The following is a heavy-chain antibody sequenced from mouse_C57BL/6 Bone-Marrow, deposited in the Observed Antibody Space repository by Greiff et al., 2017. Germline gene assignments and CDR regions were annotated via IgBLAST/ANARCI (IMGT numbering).Heavy chain of an antibody. Sequence: VKLQESGAELVRPGTSVKVSCKASGYAFTNYLIEWVKQRPGQGLEWIGVINPGSGGTNYNEKFKGKATLTADKSSSTAYMQLSSLTSEDSAVYFCATYYYGSSGYFDVWGTGTTVTVSS. CDR1: GYAFTNYL. CDR3: ATYYYGSSGYFDV. V-gene: IGHV1-54*01. D-gene: IGHD1-1*01. CDR2: INPGSGGT. J-gene: IGHJ1*03.